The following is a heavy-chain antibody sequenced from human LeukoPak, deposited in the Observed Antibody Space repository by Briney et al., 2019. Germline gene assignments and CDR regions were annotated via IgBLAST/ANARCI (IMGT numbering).Heavy chain of an antibody. CDR2: INPSGGST. V-gene: IGHV1-46*01. Sequence: ASVKVSCKASGCTFTSYYMHWVRQAPGQGLEWMGIINPSGGSTSYAQKFQGRVTMTRDTSTSTVYMELSSLRSEDTAVYYCARSAGGFRLFDYWGQGTLVTVSS. CDR1: GCTFTSYY. D-gene: IGHD3-10*01. J-gene: IGHJ4*02. CDR3: ARSAGGFRLFDY.